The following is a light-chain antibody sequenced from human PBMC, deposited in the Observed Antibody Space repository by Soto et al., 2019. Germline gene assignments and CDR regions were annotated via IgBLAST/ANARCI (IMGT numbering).Light chain of an antibody. CDR3: QQFRGT. V-gene: IGKV1-5*01. J-gene: IGKJ1*01. CDR1: QGISNW. CDR2: DAS. Sequence: DIQMTQSPSTLSSSVGDIFTITCRASQGISNWLAWYQQKPGKAPKLLIYDASTLESGVPSRFSGSGSGTEFTLTISSLLPDDFATHYCQQFRGTFGQGTKVDIK.